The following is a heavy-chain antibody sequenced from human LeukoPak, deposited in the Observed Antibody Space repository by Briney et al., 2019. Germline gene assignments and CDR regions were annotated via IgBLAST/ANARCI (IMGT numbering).Heavy chain of an antibody. D-gene: IGHD6-6*01. CDR2: IYYSGST. Sequence: PSETLSLTCTVSGGSISSSSYYWGWLRQPPGKGLEWIGSIYYSGSTNYNPSLQSQVTISLDTSKNQFSLRLSSVTAADTAVYYCARDSSGSIAAADYFDYWGQGTLVTVSS. V-gene: IGHV4-39*07. J-gene: IGHJ4*02. CDR3: ARDSSGSIAAADYFDY. CDR1: GGSISSSSYY.